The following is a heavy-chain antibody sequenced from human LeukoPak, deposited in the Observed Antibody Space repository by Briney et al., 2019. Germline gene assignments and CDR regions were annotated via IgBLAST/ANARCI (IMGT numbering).Heavy chain of an antibody. Sequence: SETLSLTCTVSGGSISRYYWSWIRPPPGKGREWIGYIYYTGISNSHPSLKSRVTISVDTSKNQFSLKLSSLTAADTAVYYCARPGYGSGTYGAFDIWGEGTMVTVSS. CDR3: ARPGYGSGTYGAFDI. V-gene: IGHV4-59*08. CDR1: GGSISRYY. J-gene: IGHJ3*02. D-gene: IGHD3-10*01. CDR2: IYYTGIS.